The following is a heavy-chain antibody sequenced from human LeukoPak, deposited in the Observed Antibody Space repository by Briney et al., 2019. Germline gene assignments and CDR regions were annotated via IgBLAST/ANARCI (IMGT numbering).Heavy chain of an antibody. CDR1: GGSISSGTYY. CDR3: ARISRPADRTAGPYNMDV. Sequence: SGTLSLTCAVSGGSISSGTYYWGWIRQPPGKGLEWIGSISYSGTTYYNASLKSRVTLSVDTSKNLFSLNLRSVTAADTAVYYCARISRPADRTAGPYNMDVWGKGTTVTVSS. V-gene: IGHV4-39*01. CDR2: ISYSGTT. J-gene: IGHJ6*03.